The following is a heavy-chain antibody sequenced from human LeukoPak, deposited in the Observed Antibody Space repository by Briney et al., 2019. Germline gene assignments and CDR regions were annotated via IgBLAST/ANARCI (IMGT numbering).Heavy chain of an antibody. Sequence: PGGSRRLSCAASGLTFSIYSMSWVRQAPGKGLEWVSSISSSSSYIYYADSVKGRSTISRDNAKNSLYLQMSSLRAEDTAVYYCAHLRWYCSSTSCYGLDYWGQGTLVTVSS. V-gene: IGHV3-21*01. CDR1: GLTFSIYS. J-gene: IGHJ4*02. D-gene: IGHD2-2*01. CDR2: ISSSSSYI. CDR3: AHLRWYCSSTSCYGLDY.